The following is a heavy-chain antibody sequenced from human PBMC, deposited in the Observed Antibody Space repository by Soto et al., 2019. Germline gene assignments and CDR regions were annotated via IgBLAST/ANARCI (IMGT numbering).Heavy chain of an antibody. V-gene: IGHV3-73*01. J-gene: IGHJ4*02. CDR3: AREPSI. CDR1: GLTFSDSA. Sequence: PGGSLRLSCAASGLTFSDSAIHWVRQASGKGLEWVGRIRSKTNNYATTYAASVKGRFTISRDDSKNTAYLQMNSLKTEDSAVYYCAREPSIWGPGTRVTVSS. CDR2: IRSKTNNYAT.